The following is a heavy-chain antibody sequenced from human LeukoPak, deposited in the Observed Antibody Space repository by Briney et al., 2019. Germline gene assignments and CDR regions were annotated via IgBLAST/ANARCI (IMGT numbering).Heavy chain of an antibody. CDR3: AKDFVRTAVTGYFDH. CDR1: GLTFSGYA. CDR2: ISDSGGST. J-gene: IGHJ4*02. D-gene: IGHD4-17*01. V-gene: IGHV3-23*01. Sequence: GGSLRLSCAASGLTFSGYAMSWVRQAPGKGLEWGSGISDSGGSTFYADSVKGRFTISRDNFKNTLSLQMNSLRAEDTAVYYCAKDFVRTAVTGYFDHWGQGTLVTVSS.